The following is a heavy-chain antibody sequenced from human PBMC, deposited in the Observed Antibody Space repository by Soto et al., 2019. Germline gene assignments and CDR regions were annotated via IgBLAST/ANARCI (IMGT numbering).Heavy chain of an antibody. CDR1: GFSFNNYW. D-gene: IGHD5-12*01. CDR2: INTDGSST. Sequence: EVQLVESGGDLVQPGGSLRLSFAASGFSFNNYWMHWVRQVPGKGLVWVSRINTDGSSTTYADSVKGRFTMSRDNAKKTLYLQLNSLRVEDTAMYYCVRDRGYSGYDNWGQGTLVTVSS. J-gene: IGHJ4*02. V-gene: IGHV3-74*01. CDR3: VRDRGYSGYDN.